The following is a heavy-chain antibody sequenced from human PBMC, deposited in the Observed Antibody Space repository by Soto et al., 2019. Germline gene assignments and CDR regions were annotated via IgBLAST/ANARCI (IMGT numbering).Heavy chain of an antibody. CDR1: GFTFSDDY. D-gene: IGHD5-18*01. V-gene: IGHV3-11*01. CDR3: ARASSPRDPWLDY. CDR2: ISSSGGTV. J-gene: IGHJ4*02. Sequence: PGGSLRLSCGASGFTFSDDYMSWIRQAPGKGLEWVSYISSSGGTVYYADSVKGRFTISRDNAKNSLFLQMNSLRADDTAVYYCARASSPRDPWLDYWGQGTLATVSS.